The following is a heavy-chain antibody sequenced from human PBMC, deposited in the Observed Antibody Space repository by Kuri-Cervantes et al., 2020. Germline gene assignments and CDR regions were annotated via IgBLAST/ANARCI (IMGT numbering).Heavy chain of an antibody. V-gene: IGHV3-21*04. D-gene: IGHD1-1*01. J-gene: IGHJ4*02. CDR1: GFTFSSYS. Sequence: GESLKISCAASGFTFSSYSMNWVRQAPGKGLEWVSSISSSSSYIYYADSAKGRFTISRDNSKDTLYLQMNNLRAEDTAVYYCANNWNLDNWGQGTLVTVSS. CDR3: ANNWNLDN. CDR2: ISSSSSYI.